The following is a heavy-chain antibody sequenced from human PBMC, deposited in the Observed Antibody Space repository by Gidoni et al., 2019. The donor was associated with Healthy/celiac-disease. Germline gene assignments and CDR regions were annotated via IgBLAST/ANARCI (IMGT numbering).Heavy chain of an antibody. CDR3: ARDGLRVAVAGPFDY. V-gene: IGHV3-11*01. CDR2: ISSSVSTI. Sequence: QVQPVESGGGLVKPGGSLSLSCPVSRFTYSDYYMSCLRRAPGKGLEWVSYISSSVSTIYYADSVKGRFTISRDNAKNSLYLQMTSLRAEDTAVYYCARDGLRVAVAGPFDYWGQGTLVTVSS. D-gene: IGHD6-19*01. CDR1: RFTYSDYY. J-gene: IGHJ4*02.